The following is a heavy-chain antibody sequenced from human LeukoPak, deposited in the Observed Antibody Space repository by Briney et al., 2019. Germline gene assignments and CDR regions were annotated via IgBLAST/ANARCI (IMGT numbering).Heavy chain of an antibody. CDR2: IYGGAGST. D-gene: IGHD3-22*01. CDR3: AKDAGYYDNSYYYSAFDY. Sequence: GGSLRLSCAASGFTFSSYAMSWVRQAPGKGLEWVSGIYGGAGSTYYADSVKGRFTISRDNSKNTLYLQMNSLRAEDTAVYYCAKDAGYYDNSYYYSAFDYWAREPWSPSPQ. J-gene: IGHJ4*02. V-gene: IGHV3-23*01. CDR1: GFTFSSYA.